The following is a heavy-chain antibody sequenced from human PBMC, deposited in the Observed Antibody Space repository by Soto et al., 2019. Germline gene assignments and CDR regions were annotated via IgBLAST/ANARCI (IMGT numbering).Heavy chain of an antibody. Sequence: QVQLVQSGAEVKKPGSSVKVSCKASGGTFSSYAISWVRQAPGQGLEWMGGIIPIFGTANYAQKFQGRVTITADETTSTAYMERSSLRAEDTDVYYCAISNSNYPYCYYGMDVWGQGTTVTVSS. V-gene: IGHV1-69*01. CDR3: AISNSNYPYCYYGMDV. J-gene: IGHJ6*02. CDR1: GGTFSSYA. CDR2: IIPIFGTA. D-gene: IGHD4-4*01.